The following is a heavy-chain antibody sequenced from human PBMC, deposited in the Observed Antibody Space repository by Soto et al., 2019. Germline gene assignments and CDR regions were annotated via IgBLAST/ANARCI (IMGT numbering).Heavy chain of an antibody. CDR2: INPGGGSA. CDR3: ARAPYSSSSFFFDS. V-gene: IGHV1-46*01. J-gene: IGHJ4*02. D-gene: IGHD6-6*01. Sequence: QVQVVQSGTEVKKPGASVRVSCKASGYRFTAYHMHWVRQAPAKGLEWMGIINPGGGSANYAQKFQDRVAMAWDTSTSTVYMELSSLTSDDTAVYYCARAPYSSSSFFFDSWGQGTLVTVSS. CDR1: GYRFTAYH.